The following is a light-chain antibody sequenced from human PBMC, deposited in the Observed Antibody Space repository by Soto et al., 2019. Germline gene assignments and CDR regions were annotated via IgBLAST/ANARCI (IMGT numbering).Light chain of an antibody. J-gene: IGKJ4*01. CDR1: QTISND. CDR3: QQNNKWPPVT. Sequence: EVVMTQSPATVSVSPGEGVTLSCRASQTISNDLAWYQQKPGQAPRLLIYGASTRATGVPARFNGGGSGTEFTLTISSLQSEDFAFYYCQQNNKWPPVTFGGGTKVDIK. V-gene: IGKV3-15*01. CDR2: GAS.